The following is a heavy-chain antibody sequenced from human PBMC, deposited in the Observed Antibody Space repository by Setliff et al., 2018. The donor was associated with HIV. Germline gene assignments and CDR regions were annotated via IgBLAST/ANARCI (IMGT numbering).Heavy chain of an antibody. CDR3: ARGRGGMVADY. D-gene: IGHD1-26*01. CDR1: GFTFSSYS. J-gene: IGHJ4*02. V-gene: IGHV3-21*01. Sequence: PGGSLRLSCAASGFTFSSYSMSWVRQAPGKGLEWVSSISSSGGYIFYADSVKGRFTISRDNSKNTLYLQMNSLRAEDTAGYYCARGRGGMVADYWGQGTLVTVS. CDR2: ISSSGGYI.